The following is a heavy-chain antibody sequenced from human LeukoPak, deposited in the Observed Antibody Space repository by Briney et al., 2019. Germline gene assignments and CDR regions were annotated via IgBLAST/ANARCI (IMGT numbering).Heavy chain of an antibody. CDR1: GYTFTGYY. J-gene: IGHJ5*02. Sequence: ASVKVSCKSSGYTFTGYYIHWVRQAPGQGLEWMGWINPNSGGTNYAQKFQGRVTMTRDTSISTAYMELSRLRSDDTAVYYCARDVSWRGSGWINWFDPWGQGTLVTVSS. CDR3: ARDVSWRGSGWINWFDP. D-gene: IGHD6-19*01. V-gene: IGHV1-2*02. CDR2: INPNSGGT.